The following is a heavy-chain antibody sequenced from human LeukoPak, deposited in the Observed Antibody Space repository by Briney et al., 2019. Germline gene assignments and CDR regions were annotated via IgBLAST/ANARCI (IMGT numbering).Heavy chain of an antibody. CDR3: AKGRWGLTINNFDI. D-gene: IGHD3-9*01. Sequence: GGFLRLSCAASGFTFSSYAMGWVRQAPGKGLEWVSVTSESGGSTHYADSVKGRFTIYRDNSKNTLYLQMNSLGGEDTAVYYCAKGRWGLTINNFDIWGQGRMVTVSS. CDR2: TSESGGST. V-gene: IGHV3-23*01. CDR1: GFTFSSYA. J-gene: IGHJ3*02.